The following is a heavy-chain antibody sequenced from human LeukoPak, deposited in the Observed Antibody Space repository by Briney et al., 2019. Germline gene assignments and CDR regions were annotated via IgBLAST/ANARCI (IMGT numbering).Heavy chain of an antibody. J-gene: IGHJ4*02. CDR1: GGSFSGYY. V-gene: IGHV4-34*01. CDR2: INHSGST. D-gene: IGHD6-19*01. CDR3: AGGYSSGWPYFDY. Sequence: SETLSLTCAVYGGSFSGYYWSWIRQPPGKGLEWIGEINHSGSTNYNPSLKSRVTISVDTSKNQFSLKLSSVTAADTAVYYCAGGYSSGWPYFDYWGQGTLVTVSS.